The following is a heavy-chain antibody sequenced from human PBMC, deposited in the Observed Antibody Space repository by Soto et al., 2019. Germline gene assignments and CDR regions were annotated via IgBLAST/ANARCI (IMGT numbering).Heavy chain of an antibody. CDR3: ARLPWADYGGIFDP. CDR2: VYYSGTP. Sequence: PSESLSLTSVASACATRHRNHFWGWIRQPPGKGLEWIASVYYSGTPYYNPSLKSRVTISIATSKNQFSLKLSSVTAADTAVYYCARLPWADYGGIFDPWGQG. D-gene: IGHD4-17*01. CDR1: ACATRHRNHF. J-gene: IGHJ5*02. V-gene: IGHV4-39*07.